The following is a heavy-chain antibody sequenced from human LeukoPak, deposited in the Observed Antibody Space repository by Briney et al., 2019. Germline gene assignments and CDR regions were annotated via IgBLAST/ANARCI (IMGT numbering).Heavy chain of an antibody. J-gene: IGHJ2*01. Sequence: PGGSLRLSCAASGFTFSSYAMSWVRQAPGKGLEWVSAISGSGGSTYYADSVKGRFTISRDNSKNTLYLQMNSLRAEDTAVYYCAKDWPGDYVLSWYFDLWGRGTLVTVSS. CDR1: GFTFSSYA. V-gene: IGHV3-23*01. CDR2: ISGSGGST. CDR3: AKDWPGDYVLSWYFDL. D-gene: IGHD4-17*01.